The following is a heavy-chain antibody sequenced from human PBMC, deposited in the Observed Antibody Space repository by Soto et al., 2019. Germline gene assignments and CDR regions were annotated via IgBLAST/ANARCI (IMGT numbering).Heavy chain of an antibody. D-gene: IGHD2-8*01. J-gene: IGHJ1*01. V-gene: IGHV1-69*06. CDR2: IIPIFGTA. Sequence: SVKVSCKASGGTFSSYAISWVRQAPGQGLEWMGGIIPIFGTANYAQKFQGRVTITADKSTSTAYMELSSLRSEDTAVYYCARDVLGGGYRTNGVCLGIQHWGQGTLVTVSS. CDR3: ARDVLGGGYRTNGVCLGIQH. CDR1: GGTFSSYA.